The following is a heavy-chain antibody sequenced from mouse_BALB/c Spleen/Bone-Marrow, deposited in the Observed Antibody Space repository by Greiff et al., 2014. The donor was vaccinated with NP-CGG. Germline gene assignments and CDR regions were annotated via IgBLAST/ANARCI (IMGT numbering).Heavy chain of an antibody. V-gene: IGHV1-14*01. Sequence: EVQLQQSGPELVKPGASVKMSCKASGYTFTSYAMQWVKQKPGQGLEWIGYINPYNDGTKYNEKFKGKATLTSDKSSSTAYMELSSLTSEDSAVYYCSREGVDYFDYWGQGTTLTVSS. J-gene: IGHJ2*01. CDR3: SREGVDYFDY. CDR1: GYTFTSYA. CDR2: INPYNDGT.